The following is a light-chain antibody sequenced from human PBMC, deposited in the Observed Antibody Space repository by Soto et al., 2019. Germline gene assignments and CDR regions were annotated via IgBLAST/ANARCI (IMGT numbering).Light chain of an antibody. V-gene: IGKV1-27*01. Sequence: DVPLTQSPSSLSASVGDRISITCRASQGINSYVAWYQQKPGRSPTILIYAASTLESGVPSRFSGSGSDTDFTLPISGLQPEDAGIYYCQNDKSLSRRFGRAFGQGTKVEIK. J-gene: IGKJ1*01. CDR1: QGINSY. CDR2: AAS. CDR3: QNDKSLSRRFGRA.